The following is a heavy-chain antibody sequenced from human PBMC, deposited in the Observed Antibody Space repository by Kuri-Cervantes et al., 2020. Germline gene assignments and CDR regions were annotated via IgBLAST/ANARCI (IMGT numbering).Heavy chain of an antibody. Sequence: ASVKVSCKASGYTFTSYGISWVRQAPGQGLEWMGWISAYNGNTNYAQKLQGRVTMTTDTSTSTAYRELRSLRSEDTAVYYCARGHYYDSSGLDYWGQGTLVTVSS. CDR3: ARGHYYDSSGLDY. CDR1: GYTFTSYG. D-gene: IGHD3-22*01. J-gene: IGHJ4*02. CDR2: ISAYNGNT. V-gene: IGHV1-18*01.